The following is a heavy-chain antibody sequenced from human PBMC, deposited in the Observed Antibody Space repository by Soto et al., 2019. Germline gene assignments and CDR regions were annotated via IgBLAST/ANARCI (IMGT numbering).Heavy chain of an antibody. CDR2: ISTSIDAT. J-gene: IGHJ4*02. V-gene: IGHV3-23*01. CDR3: AKDRTVAARNFDY. D-gene: IGHD6-6*01. CDR1: GFAFSNYA. Sequence: PGGSLRLSCAASGFAFSNYAMHWVRQAPGKGLEWVSSISTSIDATYYADSVKGRFTISRDEAKNTLNLQMNSLRAEDSAVYYCAKDRTVAARNFDYWGQGTQVTVSS.